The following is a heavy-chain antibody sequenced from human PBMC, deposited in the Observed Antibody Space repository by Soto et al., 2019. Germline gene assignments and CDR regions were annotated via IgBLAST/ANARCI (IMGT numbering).Heavy chain of an antibody. CDR1: GFTVSDYY. J-gene: IGHJ4*02. D-gene: IGHD1-26*01. CDR3: ARSRGSYRFAFYY. V-gene: IGHV3-53*01. Sequence: EVQLVESGGGLIHPGGSLRLSCVVSGFTVSDYYMIWVRQAPGKGLEWVSVLYAGGSTYYSDSVRGRFTISRDNSNNTLYLQVNSLRTEDTAVYYGARSRGSYRFAFYYWGQGTLVIVSS. CDR2: LYAGGST.